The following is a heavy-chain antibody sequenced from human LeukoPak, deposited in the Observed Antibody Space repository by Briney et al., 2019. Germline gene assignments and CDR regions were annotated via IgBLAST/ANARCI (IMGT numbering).Heavy chain of an antibody. CDR2: INHSGST. CDR1: GGSFSGYY. Sequence: SETLSLTCAVYGGSFSGYYWSWIRQPPGKGLEWIGEINHSGSTNYNPSLKSRVTISVDTSKYQFSLKLSSVTAADTAVYYCAAVYYDFWSEGFDIWGQGTMVTVSS. J-gene: IGHJ3*02. V-gene: IGHV4-34*01. D-gene: IGHD3-3*01. CDR3: AAVYYDFWSEGFDI.